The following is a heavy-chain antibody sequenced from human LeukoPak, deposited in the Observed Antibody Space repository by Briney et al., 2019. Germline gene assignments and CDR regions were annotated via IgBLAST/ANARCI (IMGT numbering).Heavy chain of an antibody. Sequence: GGSLRLSCAASGFTFSSYAIHWVRQAPGKGPEYVSGINTNGGFTYYATSVKGRFTITRDNSRNTVHLQMGSLRTDDMGVYYCARFTGSLPVWGQGTLVTVAS. CDR1: GFTFSSYA. D-gene: IGHD1-26*01. J-gene: IGHJ4*02. V-gene: IGHV3-64*01. CDR3: ARFTGSLPV. CDR2: INTNGGFT.